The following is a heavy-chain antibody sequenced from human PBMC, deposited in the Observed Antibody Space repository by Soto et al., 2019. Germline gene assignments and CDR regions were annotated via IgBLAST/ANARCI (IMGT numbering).Heavy chain of an antibody. Sequence: GGSLRLSCAASGFTFSSYAMSWVRQAPGKGLEWVSAISGSGGSTYYADSVKGRFTISRDNSKNTLYLQMNSLRAEDTAVYYCAKDSGYYYDSSGYFPAEYFQHWGQGTLVTVSS. J-gene: IGHJ1*01. CDR2: ISGSGGST. CDR3: AKDSGYYYDSSGYFPAEYFQH. CDR1: GFTFSSYA. D-gene: IGHD3-22*01. V-gene: IGHV3-23*01.